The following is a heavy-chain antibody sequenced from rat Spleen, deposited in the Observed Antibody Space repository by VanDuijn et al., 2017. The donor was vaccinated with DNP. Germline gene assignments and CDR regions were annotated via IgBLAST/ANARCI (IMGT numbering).Heavy chain of an antibody. Sequence: EVQLVESGGGLVQPGRSLKLSCAASGFTFNNYWMTWIRQVPGKGLEWVASITSSGGSTYYPDSVKGRFTIARDNAKNTLYLQIDSLRSEDSATYYCASNNYFDYWGQGVMVTVSS. CDR2: ITSSGGST. V-gene: IGHV5-31*01. J-gene: IGHJ2*01. CDR3: ASNNYFDY. CDR1: GFTFNNYW.